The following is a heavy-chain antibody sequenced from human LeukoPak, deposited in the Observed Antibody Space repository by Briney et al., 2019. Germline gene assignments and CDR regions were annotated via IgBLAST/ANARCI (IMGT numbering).Heavy chain of an antibody. CDR2: IKSKTDGATT. D-gene: IGHD3-22*01. CDR1: GFTFNHAW. Sequence: GGSLRLSCAASGFTFNHAWMNWVRQAPGKGLEWVGRIKSKTDGATTEYAAPVKGRFTISRDDSKNTLYLQMNSLKTEDTAVYYCTTVGSSRYYYYFEYWGQGSLVTVSS. J-gene: IGHJ4*02. CDR3: TTVGSSRYYYYFEY. V-gene: IGHV3-15*01.